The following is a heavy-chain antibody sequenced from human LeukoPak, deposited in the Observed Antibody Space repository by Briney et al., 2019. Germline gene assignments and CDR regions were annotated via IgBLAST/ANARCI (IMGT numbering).Heavy chain of an antibody. CDR2: INHSGST. V-gene: IGHV4-34*01. D-gene: IGHD3-10*01. J-gene: IGHJ4*02. CDR1: GGSFSGYY. CDR3: ARQRGYGSGSYRYYFDY. Sequence: PSETLSLTCAGYGGSFSGYYWSWIRQPPGKGLEWIGEINHSGSTNYNPSLKSRVTISVDTSKNQFSLKLSSVTAADTAVYYCARQRGYGSGSYRYYFDYWGQGTLVTVSS.